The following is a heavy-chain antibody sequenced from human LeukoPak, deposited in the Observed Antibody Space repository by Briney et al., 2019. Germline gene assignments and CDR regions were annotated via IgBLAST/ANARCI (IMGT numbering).Heavy chain of an antibody. CDR3: ARSSGHSYGDFDY. Sequence: ASETLSLTCSVSGVSITSNYWSWIRKPPGKGLEWLGYTHHSGATSYNPSLKSRSTMSLDTSNNQFSLKLSSVTAADTAVYYCARSSGHSYGDFDYWGQGNLVTVSS. V-gene: IGHV4-59*01. J-gene: IGHJ4*02. D-gene: IGHD5-18*01. CDR2: THHSGAT. CDR1: GVSITSNY.